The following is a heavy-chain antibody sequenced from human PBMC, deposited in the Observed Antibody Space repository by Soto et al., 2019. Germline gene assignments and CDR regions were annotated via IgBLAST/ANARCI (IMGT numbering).Heavy chain of an antibody. CDR3: VRDGVAATF. Sequence: GASMKVSWKASGYTFTTFNINWVRQATGQGLEWMGWMNPNSGTTGYAQNFQDRITLTRDTSITTTYMELSSLTSDDTAVYFCVRDGVAATFWGQGAQVTVSS. J-gene: IGHJ4*02. V-gene: IGHV1-8*02. CDR1: GYTFTTFN. D-gene: IGHD2-8*01. CDR2: MNPNSGTT.